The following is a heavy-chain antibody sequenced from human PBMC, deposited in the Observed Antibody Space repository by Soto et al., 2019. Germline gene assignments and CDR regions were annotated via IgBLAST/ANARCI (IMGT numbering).Heavy chain of an antibody. CDR3: ARKPPPHGDYDGPAY. Sequence: QAQLVQSGAEVKKPGASVKVSCKASGYTFTSYGISWVRQAPGQGLEWMGWISAYNGNTNYAQKLQGRVTMTTNTSTSTAYMELRSLRSDDTAVYYCARKPPPHGDYDGPAYWGQGTLVTVSS. V-gene: IGHV1-18*01. J-gene: IGHJ4*02. D-gene: IGHD4-17*01. CDR2: ISAYNGNT. CDR1: GYTFTSYG.